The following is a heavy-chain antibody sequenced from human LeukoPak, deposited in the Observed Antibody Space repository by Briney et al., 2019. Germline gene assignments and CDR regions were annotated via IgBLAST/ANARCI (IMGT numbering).Heavy chain of an antibody. J-gene: IGHJ5*02. D-gene: IGHD3-16*01. CDR3: ARQGDHNWFDP. Sequence: SETLSLTCAVYGGSFSGYYWSWIRQPPGKGLEWIGEINHSGSTNYNPSLKSRVTISVDTSKNQFSLKLNSVTAADTAVYYCARQGDHNWFDPWGQGTLVTVSS. V-gene: IGHV4-34*01. CDR2: INHSGST. CDR1: GGSFSGYY.